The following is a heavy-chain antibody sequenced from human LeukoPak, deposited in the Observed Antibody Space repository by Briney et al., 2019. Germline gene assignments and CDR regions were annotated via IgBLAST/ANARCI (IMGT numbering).Heavy chain of an antibody. Sequence: SETLSLTCAVYGGSFSGYYWSWIRQPPGKGLEWIGEINHSGSTNYNPSLRSRVTISVDTSKNQFSLKLSSVTATDTAVYYCARGLGLLRAFDIWGQGTMVTVSS. J-gene: IGHJ3*02. CDR1: GGSFSGYY. D-gene: IGHD3-16*01. CDR2: INHSGST. CDR3: ARGLGLLRAFDI. V-gene: IGHV4-34*01.